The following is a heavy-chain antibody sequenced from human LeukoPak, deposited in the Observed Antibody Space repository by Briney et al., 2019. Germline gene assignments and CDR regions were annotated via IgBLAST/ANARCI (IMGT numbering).Heavy chain of an antibody. V-gene: IGHV3-23*01. CDR1: GFTFSTYA. CDR2: ISGSGGST. CDR3: AKDLSVGDYMYYFDY. J-gene: IGHJ4*02. D-gene: IGHD4-17*01. Sequence: GGSLRLSYAASGFTFSTYAMSWVRQAPGKGLEWVSGISGSGGSTFYADSVKGRFTISRDSSKNTLYLQMDSLRAEDTAVYYCAKDLSVGDYMYYFDYWGQGTLVTVSS.